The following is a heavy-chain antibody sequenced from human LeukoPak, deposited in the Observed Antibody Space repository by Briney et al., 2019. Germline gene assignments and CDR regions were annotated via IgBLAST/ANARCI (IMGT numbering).Heavy chain of an antibody. Sequence: ASVKVSCKASGYTFTDYSICWVRQAPGEGLEWMGWMSVYSGSTKYAKKIQGRVTMTADTSTSTAYVEVRSLRSDDTAVYFCARAPPLAGYYYYYMDVWGKGTTVTVSS. CDR1: GYTFTDYS. J-gene: IGHJ6*03. CDR3: ARAPPLAGYYYYYMDV. CDR2: MSVYSGST. V-gene: IGHV1-18*01.